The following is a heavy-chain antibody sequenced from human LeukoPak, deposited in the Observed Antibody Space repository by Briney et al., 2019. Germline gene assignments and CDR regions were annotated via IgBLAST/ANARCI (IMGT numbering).Heavy chain of an antibody. CDR3: ARSHDYGYFDF. J-gene: IGHJ4*02. V-gene: IGHV1-2*02. CDR1: GYTFTDCY. CDR2: IRCNSGFT. D-gene: IGHD4-17*01. Sequence: ASVKVSCKASGYTFTDCYLHWVRQAPGQGLEWMGSIRCNSGFTTYLQKFQGRVTMTRDTSIGTAYMDLTRLDSDDTAVYYCARSHDYGYFDFWGQGTLVTVSS.